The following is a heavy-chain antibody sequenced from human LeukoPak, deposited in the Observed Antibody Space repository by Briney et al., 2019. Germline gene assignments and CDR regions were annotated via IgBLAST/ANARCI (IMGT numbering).Heavy chain of an antibody. D-gene: IGHD6-13*01. CDR1: GSTFSSYA. J-gene: IGHJ4*02. CDR3: AKTTPGIAAAGTRYYFDY. CDR2: ISGSGGST. Sequence: PGGSLRLSCAASGSTFSSYAMHWVCQAPGKGLEYVSAISGSGGSTYYADSVKGRFTISRDNSKNTLYLQMNSLRAEDTAVYYCAKTTPGIAAAGTRYYFDYWGQGTLVSVSS. V-gene: IGHV3-23*01.